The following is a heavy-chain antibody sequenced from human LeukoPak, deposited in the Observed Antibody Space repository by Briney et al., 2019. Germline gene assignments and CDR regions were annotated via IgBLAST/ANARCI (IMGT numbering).Heavy chain of an antibody. CDR1: GYSFTSYW. D-gene: IGHD4-11*01. CDR3: ARHFYDYSNYYYCYYMDV. V-gene: IGHV5-51*01. CDR2: IYPGDSDT. Sequence: GESLKISCKGSGYSFTSYWIGWVRQMPGKGLEWMGIIYPGDSDTRYSPSFQGQVTFSADKSISTAYLQWSSLKASDTAMYYCARHFYDYSNYYYCYYMDVWGKGTTVTVSS. J-gene: IGHJ6*03.